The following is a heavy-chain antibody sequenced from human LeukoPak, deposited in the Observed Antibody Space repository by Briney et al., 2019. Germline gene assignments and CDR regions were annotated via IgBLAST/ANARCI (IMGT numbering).Heavy chain of an antibody. J-gene: IGHJ4*02. CDR3: ARSYIKIAVAGTGFDY. Sequence: PGGSLRLSCAASGFTFSSYSMNWVRQAPGKGLEWVSSISSSSSYIYYADSVKGRFTISRDNAKNSLYLQMNSLRAEDTAVYYCARSYIKIAVAGTGFDYWGQGTLVTVSS. D-gene: IGHD6-19*01. CDR1: GFTFSSYS. CDR2: ISSSSSYI. V-gene: IGHV3-21*01.